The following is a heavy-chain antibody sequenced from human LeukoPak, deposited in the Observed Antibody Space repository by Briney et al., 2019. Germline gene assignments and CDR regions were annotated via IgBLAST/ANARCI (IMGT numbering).Heavy chain of an antibody. CDR2: INHSGST. J-gene: IGHJ4*02. V-gene: IGHV4-34*01. D-gene: IGHD2-15*01. CDR1: GGSFSGYY. CDR3: ARGGLVVAATDFDY. Sequence: PSETLSLTCAVYGGSFSGYYWSWIRQPPGKGLEWIGEINHSGSTNYNPSLKSRVTISVDTSKNQFSLKLSSVTAADTAVYYCARGGLVVAATDFDYWGQGTLVTVSS.